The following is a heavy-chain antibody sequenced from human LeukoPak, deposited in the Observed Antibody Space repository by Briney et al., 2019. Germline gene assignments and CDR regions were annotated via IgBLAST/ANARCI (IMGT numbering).Heavy chain of an antibody. Sequence: GGSLRLSCAASGFTFSSYSMNWVRQAPGKGLEWVATMNQDGSEKYYVDSVKGRFTISRDNAKNSLFLQMNSLRAEDTAVYYCARDRITDFWSGYYTNYFDYWGQGTLVTVSS. CDR3: ARDRITDFWSGYYTNYFDY. J-gene: IGHJ4*02. CDR1: GFTFSSYS. CDR2: MNQDGSEK. V-gene: IGHV3-7*01. D-gene: IGHD3-3*01.